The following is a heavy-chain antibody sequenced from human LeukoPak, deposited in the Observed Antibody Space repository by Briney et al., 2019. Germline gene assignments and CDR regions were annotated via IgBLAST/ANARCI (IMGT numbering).Heavy chain of an antibody. D-gene: IGHD6-13*01. CDR3: ARKLRVIAAAGTGDY. Sequence: AGGSLRLSCAASGFTFSSYSMNWVRQAPGKGLEWVSYISSSSSTIYYADSVKGRFTISRDNAKNTLYLQMNSLRAEDTAVYYCARKLRVIAAAGTGDYWGQGTLVTVSS. J-gene: IGHJ4*02. CDR2: ISSSSSTI. CDR1: GFTFSSYS. V-gene: IGHV3-48*01.